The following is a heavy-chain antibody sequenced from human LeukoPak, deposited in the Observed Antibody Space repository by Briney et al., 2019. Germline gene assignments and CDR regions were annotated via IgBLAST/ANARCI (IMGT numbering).Heavy chain of an antibody. CDR1: SGSISSGAYY. Sequence: LSQTLSLTCTVSSGSISSGAYYWTWIRQPPGKGLEWIGYIYHSGSTYYNPSLKSRVTISVDTSKNQFSLKLSSVTAADTAVYYCARAPSNIAAAGIPHGWFDPWGQGTLVTVSS. CDR2: IYHSGST. CDR3: ARAPSNIAAAGIPHGWFDP. D-gene: IGHD6-13*01. V-gene: IGHV4-30-2*01. J-gene: IGHJ5*02.